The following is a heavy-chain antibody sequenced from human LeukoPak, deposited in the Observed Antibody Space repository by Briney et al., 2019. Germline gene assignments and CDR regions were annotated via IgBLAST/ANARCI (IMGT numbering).Heavy chain of an antibody. CDR2: IQSKTYGEGT. CDR1: GFTFDDYG. Sequence: GGSLRLSCAASGFTFDDYGMSWVRQAPGKGLEWVSFIQSKTYGEGTMYAASVRGRFTISRDDSRSTAYLQMNSLKTEDTAVYYCTASDHLYCSSSSCHFDYWGQGILATVAS. D-gene: IGHD2-15*01. V-gene: IGHV3-49*04. J-gene: IGHJ4*02. CDR3: TASDHLYCSSSSCHFDY.